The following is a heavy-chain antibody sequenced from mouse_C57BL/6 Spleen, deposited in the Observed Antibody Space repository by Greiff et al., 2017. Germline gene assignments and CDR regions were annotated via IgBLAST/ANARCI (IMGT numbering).Heavy chain of an antibody. D-gene: IGHD1-1*01. CDR1: GFNIKDYY. Sequence: VQLKESGAELVRPGASVKLSCTASGFNIKDYYMHWVKQRPEQGLEWIGRIDPEDGDTEYAPKFQGKATMTADTSSNTAYLQLSSLTSEDTAVYYCTTRRADGSSYGAYWGQGTLVTVSA. CDR2: IDPEDGDT. V-gene: IGHV14-1*01. CDR3: TTRRADGSSYGAY. J-gene: IGHJ3*01.